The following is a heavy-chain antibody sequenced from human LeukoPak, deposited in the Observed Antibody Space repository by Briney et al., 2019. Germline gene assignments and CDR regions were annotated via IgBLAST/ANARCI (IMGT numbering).Heavy chain of an antibody. CDR1: GFTVTDNY. V-gene: IGHV3-53*01. CDR2: IYSGGNT. CDR3: ARDGGSGWSSAFLDH. D-gene: IGHD6-19*01. J-gene: IGHJ4*02. Sequence: GGSLRLSCAASGFTVTDNYMNWVRQSSGKGLEWVSVIYSGGNTDYADSVKGRFTISRDNSKNTLYLQMSSLRAEDTALYYCARDGGSGWSSAFLDHWGQGTLVTVSS.